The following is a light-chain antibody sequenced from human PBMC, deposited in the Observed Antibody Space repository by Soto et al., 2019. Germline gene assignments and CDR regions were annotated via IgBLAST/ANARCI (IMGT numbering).Light chain of an antibody. J-gene: IGLJ3*02. CDR2: DVN. CDR3: TSYTNTNTRV. Sequence: QSALTQPASVSGSPGQSITIPCTGSSSDVGAYNYVSWYQQHPGKVPKLMIYDVNNRPSGVSNRFSGSKSGNTASLTISGLQAEDEADYYCTSYTNTNTRVFGGGTKLTVL. CDR1: SSDVGAYNY. V-gene: IGLV2-14*03.